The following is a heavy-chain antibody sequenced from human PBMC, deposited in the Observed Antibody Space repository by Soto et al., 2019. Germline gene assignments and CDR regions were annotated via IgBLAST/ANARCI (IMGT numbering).Heavy chain of an antibody. CDR1: GFTFGSYW. D-gene: IGHD3-16*01. Sequence: EVQLVESGGGLVQPGGSLTLSCAASGFTFGSYWMGWVRQAPWKGLEWVATIKQDGSEKYYMDSVKGRFTISRDNAKKSLYLQMNSLRADDTALYYCVRTGDDYWGQGTLVTVSS. CDR3: VRTGDDY. V-gene: IGHV3-7*05. J-gene: IGHJ4*02. CDR2: IKQDGSEK.